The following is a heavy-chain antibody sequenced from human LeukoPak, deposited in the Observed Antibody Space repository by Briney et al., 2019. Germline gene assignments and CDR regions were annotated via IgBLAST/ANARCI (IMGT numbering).Heavy chain of an antibody. D-gene: IGHD6-13*01. Sequence: SSETLSLTCTVSGGSISSYYWSWIRQPPGKGLEWIGYIYYSGSTNYNPSLKSRVTISVDTSKNQFSLKLSSVTAADTAVYYCARHFSSSWDFDYWGQGTLVTVSS. CDR3: ARHFSSSWDFDY. V-gene: IGHV4-59*08. CDR1: GGSISSYY. CDR2: IYYSGST. J-gene: IGHJ4*02.